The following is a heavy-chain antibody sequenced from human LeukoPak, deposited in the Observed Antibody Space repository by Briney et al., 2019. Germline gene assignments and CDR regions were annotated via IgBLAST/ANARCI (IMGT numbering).Heavy chain of an antibody. V-gene: IGHV3-30*18. CDR2: ISYDEMYQ. CDR1: GFTFNIYG. D-gene: IGHD3-10*01. J-gene: IGHJ4*02. CDR3: AKDRDYYGSGSDY. Sequence: GGSLRLSCAASGFTFNIYGMHWARQAPGKGLEWVAGISYDEMYQYYADSVKGRFTISRDNSKNTLFLQMNSLRAEDTAIYYCAKDRDYYGSGSDYWGQGTLVTVSS.